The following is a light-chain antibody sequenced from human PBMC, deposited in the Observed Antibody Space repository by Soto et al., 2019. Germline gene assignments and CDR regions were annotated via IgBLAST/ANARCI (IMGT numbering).Light chain of an antibody. Sequence: EIVLTQSPGTLSLSPGGRATLSCRASQSVSSNYLAWYQQTPGQAPRLLIYAASSRATGIPDRFSGSGSGTEFTLAISSLQSEDFAVYYCQQYNNWPPWTFGQGTKVEIK. CDR2: AAS. V-gene: IGKV3-20*01. J-gene: IGKJ1*01. CDR1: QSVSSNY. CDR3: QQYNNWPPWT.